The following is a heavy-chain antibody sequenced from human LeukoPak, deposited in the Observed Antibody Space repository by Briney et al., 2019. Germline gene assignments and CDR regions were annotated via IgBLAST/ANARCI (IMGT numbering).Heavy chain of an antibody. V-gene: IGHV1-69*13. CDR1: GGTFSSYA. Sequence: SVRVSCKASGGTFSSYAISWVRQAPGQGLEWMGGIIPIFGTANYAQKFQGRVTITADESTSTAYMELSSLRSEDTAVYYCARDPSPYFGIFAGYYNPNWFDPWGQGTLVTGSS. CDR3: ARDPSPYFGIFAGYYNPNWFDP. D-gene: IGHD3-9*01. J-gene: IGHJ5*02. CDR2: IIPIFGTA.